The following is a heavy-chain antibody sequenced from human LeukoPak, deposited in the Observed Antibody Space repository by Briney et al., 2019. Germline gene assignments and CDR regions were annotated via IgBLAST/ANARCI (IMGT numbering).Heavy chain of an antibody. CDR3: ARDIGLWFGESYYYYYYMDV. CDR2: IHTSGST. CDR1: GGSISSGSHY. V-gene: IGHV4-61*02. Sequence: SETLSLTCTVSGGSISSGSHYWSWIRQPAGKGLEWIGRIHTSGSTNYNPSLKSRVTISVDTSKNQFSLKLSSVTAADTAVYYCARDIGLWFGESYYYYYYMDVWGKGTTVTVSS. J-gene: IGHJ6*03. D-gene: IGHD3-10*01.